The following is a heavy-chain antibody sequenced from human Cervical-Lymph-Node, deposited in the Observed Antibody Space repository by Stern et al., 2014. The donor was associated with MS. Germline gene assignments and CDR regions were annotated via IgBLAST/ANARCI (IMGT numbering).Heavy chain of an antibody. Sequence: QVQLQESGPGLVKPSQTLSLTCTVSGASISSGTYYWSWIRQPAGKGLEWIGRMYNRGATNYNPSLKSRVTISLDTSKHTFSLSLGSGTAADTAVYYCARDDALGPTRYHYGMDVWGQGTTVTVSS. CDR3: ARDDALGPTRYHYGMDV. D-gene: IGHD1-26*01. CDR1: GASISSGTYY. CDR2: MYNRGAT. J-gene: IGHJ6*02. V-gene: IGHV4-61*02.